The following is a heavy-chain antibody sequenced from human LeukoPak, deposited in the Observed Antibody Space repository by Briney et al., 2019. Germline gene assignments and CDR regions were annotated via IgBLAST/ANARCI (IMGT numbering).Heavy chain of an antibody. CDR3: AREWELDSFSCLP. Sequence: VASVKVSCKTSGYSLTSFGISWVRQAPGQGLEWMGWINTNTGNPTYAQGFTGRFVFSLNTSVSTAYLQISSLKAEDTAVYYCAREWELDSFSCLPWGQGTLVTVSS. V-gene: IGHV7-4-1*02. CDR2: INTNTGNP. J-gene: IGHJ5*02. D-gene: IGHD1-26*01. CDR1: GYSLTSFG.